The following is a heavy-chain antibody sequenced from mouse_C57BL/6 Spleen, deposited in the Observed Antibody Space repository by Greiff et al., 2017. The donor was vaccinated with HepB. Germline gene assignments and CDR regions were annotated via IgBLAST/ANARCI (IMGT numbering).Heavy chain of an antibody. CDR3: ARDLYAWFAY. V-gene: IGHV1-64*01. D-gene: IGHD2-12*01. CDR2: IHPNSGST. Sequence: QVQLKQPGAELVKPGASVKLSCKASGYTFTSYWMHWVKQRPGQGLEWIGMIHPNSGSTNYNEKFKSKATLTVDKSSSTAYMQLSSLTSEDSAVYYCARDLYAWFAYWGQGTLVTVSA. J-gene: IGHJ3*01. CDR1: GYTFTSYW.